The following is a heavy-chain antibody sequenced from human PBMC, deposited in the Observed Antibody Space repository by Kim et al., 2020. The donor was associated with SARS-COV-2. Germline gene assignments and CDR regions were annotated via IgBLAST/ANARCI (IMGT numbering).Heavy chain of an antibody. CDR3: AKRPQQRGEGYFDY. Sequence: ADSVKGRFTISRDNSKNTLYLQMNSLRAEDTAVYYCAKRPQQRGEGYFDYWGQGTLVTVSS. J-gene: IGHJ4*02. V-gene: IGHV3-23*01. D-gene: IGHD4-17*01.